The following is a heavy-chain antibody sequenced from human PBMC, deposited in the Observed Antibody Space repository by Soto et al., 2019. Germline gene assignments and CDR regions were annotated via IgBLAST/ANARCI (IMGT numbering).Heavy chain of an antibody. Sequence: XESLRLSCAASGFTFSDYYMSGIRQAPGKGLEWVSYISSGGTTIYYADSVKGRFTISRDDAKNSLYLQMNSLRAEDTAVYFCATKGGGNYFGFDPWGKGTLVTVS. CDR3: ATKGGGNYFGFDP. V-gene: IGHV3-11*01. D-gene: IGHD3-10*01. CDR1: GFTFSDYY. CDR2: ISSGGTTI. J-gene: IGHJ5*02.